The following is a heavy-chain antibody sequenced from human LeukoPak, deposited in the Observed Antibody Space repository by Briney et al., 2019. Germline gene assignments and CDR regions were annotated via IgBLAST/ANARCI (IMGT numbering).Heavy chain of an antibody. CDR1: GFTFSSYG. J-gene: IGHJ4*02. D-gene: IGHD5-18*01. Sequence: PGGSLRLSCAASGFTFSSYGMHWVRQAPGKGLEWVAVISYDGSNKYYADSVKGRFTISRDNSKNTLYLQMNSLRAEDTAVYYCAKEEGRGYSYGSPDFDYWGQGTLVTVSS. V-gene: IGHV3-30*18. CDR2: ISYDGSNK. CDR3: AKEEGRGYSYGSPDFDY.